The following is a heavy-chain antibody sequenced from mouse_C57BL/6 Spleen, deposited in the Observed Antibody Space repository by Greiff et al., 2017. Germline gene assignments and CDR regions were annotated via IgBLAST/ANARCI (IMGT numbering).Heavy chain of an antibody. CDR2: ISSGSSTI. Sequence: EVKLMESGGGLVKPGGSLKLSCAASGFTFSDYGMHWVRQAPEKGLEWVAYISSGSSTIYYADTVKGRFTISRDNAKNTLFLQMTSLRSEDTAMYYWARKSNYGVYFDYWGQGTTLTVSS. J-gene: IGHJ2*01. CDR3: ARKSNYGVYFDY. D-gene: IGHD2-5*01. CDR1: GFTFSDYG. V-gene: IGHV5-17*01.